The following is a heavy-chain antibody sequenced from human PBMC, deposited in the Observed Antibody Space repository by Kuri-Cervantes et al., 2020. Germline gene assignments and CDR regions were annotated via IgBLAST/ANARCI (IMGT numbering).Heavy chain of an antibody. CDR2: IIPIFGTA. CDR3: ARLEKQWLPGL. Sequence: SVKVSCKASGGTFSSYAISWVRQAPGQGLEWMGGIIPIFGTANYAQKFQGRVTITADESTSTAYMELRSLRSDDTAVYYCARLEKQWLPGLWGQGTLVTVSS. CDR1: GGTFSSYA. V-gene: IGHV1-69*13. D-gene: IGHD6-19*01. J-gene: IGHJ4*02.